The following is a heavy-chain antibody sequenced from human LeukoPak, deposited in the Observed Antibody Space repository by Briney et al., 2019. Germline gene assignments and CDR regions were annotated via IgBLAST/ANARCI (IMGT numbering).Heavy chain of an antibody. CDR3: SRTQCGGKYGYHFDY. CDR1: GFNFNYFA. Sequence: PGGSLKLSCSASGFNFNYFAMSWVRQAPGKRLEWVSTIGDSGSGRFYADSVRGRFTISRDNSKNMVYLQMHSLRVDDSAVYYCSRTQCGGKYGYHFDYWGQGTLVTVSS. D-gene: IGHD2-21*01. V-gene: IGHV3-23*01. CDR2: IGDSGSGR. J-gene: IGHJ4*02.